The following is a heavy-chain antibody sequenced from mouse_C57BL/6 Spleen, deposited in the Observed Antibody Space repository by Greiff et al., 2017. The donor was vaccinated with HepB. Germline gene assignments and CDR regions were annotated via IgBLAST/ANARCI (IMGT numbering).Heavy chain of an antibody. CDR1: GFTFSDYG. CDR3: AREGWLLCFYAMDY. Sequence: EVQGVESGGGLVKPGGSLKLSCAASGFTFSDYGMHWVRQAPEKGLEWVAYISSGSSTIYYADTVKGRFTISRDNAKNTLFLQMTSLRSEDTAMYYCAREGWLLCFYAMDYWGQGTSVTVSS. J-gene: IGHJ4*01. V-gene: IGHV5-17*01. CDR2: ISSGSSTI. D-gene: IGHD2-3*01.